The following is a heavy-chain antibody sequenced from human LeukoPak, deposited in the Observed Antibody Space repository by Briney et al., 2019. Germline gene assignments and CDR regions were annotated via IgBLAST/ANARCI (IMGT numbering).Heavy chain of an antibody. CDR1: GFTFSSYG. CDR2: IWYVGSNK. Sequence: PGRSLRLSCAASGFTFSSYGMHWDRQAPGKGLEWVAVIWYVGSNKYYADSVKGRFTISRDNSKNTLYLQMNSLRAEDTAVYYCARDSPLGTYGSGSYLDYWGQGTLVTVSS. D-gene: IGHD3-10*01. CDR3: ARDSPLGTYGSGSYLDY. V-gene: IGHV3-33*01. J-gene: IGHJ4*02.